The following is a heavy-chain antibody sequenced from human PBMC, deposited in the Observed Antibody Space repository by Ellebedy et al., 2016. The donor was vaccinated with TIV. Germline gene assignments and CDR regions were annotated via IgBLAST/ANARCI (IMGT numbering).Heavy chain of an antibody. CDR1: GFTFSSYA. D-gene: IGHD3-9*01. Sequence: GESLKISXAASGFTFSSYAMSWVRQAPGKGLEWVSAISGSGGSTYYADSVKGRFTISRDNSKNTLYLQMNSLRAEDTAVYYCAKGGTYYDILTGYYSEAFDIWGQGTMVTVSS. V-gene: IGHV3-23*01. J-gene: IGHJ3*02. CDR3: AKGGTYYDILTGYYSEAFDI. CDR2: ISGSGGST.